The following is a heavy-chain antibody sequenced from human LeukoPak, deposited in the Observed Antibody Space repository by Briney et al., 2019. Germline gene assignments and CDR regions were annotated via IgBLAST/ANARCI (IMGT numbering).Heavy chain of an antibody. CDR3: ARDNSITPFDY. CDR1: GFTFSSYS. D-gene: IGHD2-15*01. J-gene: IGHJ4*02. CDR2: ISSSSSYI. Sequence: GGSLRLSCAASGFTFSSYSMNWVRQAPGKGLEWVSSISSSSSYIYYADSVKGRFTISRDNAKNSLYLQMSSLRAEDTAVYYCARDNSITPFDYWGQGTLVTVSS. V-gene: IGHV3-21*01.